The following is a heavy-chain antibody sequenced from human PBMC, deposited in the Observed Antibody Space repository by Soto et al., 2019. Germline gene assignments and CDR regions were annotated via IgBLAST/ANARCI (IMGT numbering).Heavy chain of an antibody. D-gene: IGHD3-10*01. CDR3: ARATRITMVRGVIIKGTYYMDV. V-gene: IGHV4-34*01. CDR1: GGSFSGYY. Sequence: PSETLSLTCAVYGGSFSGYYWSWIRQPPGKGLEWIGEINHSGSTNYNPSLKSRVTISVDTSKNQFSLKLSSVTAADTAVYYCARATRITMVRGVIIKGTYYMDVWGKGTTVTVYS. CDR2: INHSGST. J-gene: IGHJ6*03.